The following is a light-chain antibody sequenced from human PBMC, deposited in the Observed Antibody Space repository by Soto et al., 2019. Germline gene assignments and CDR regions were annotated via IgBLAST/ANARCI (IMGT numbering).Light chain of an antibody. CDR3: QQYGSSPRVT. J-gene: IGKJ3*01. CDR1: QSVSSSY. CDR2: GAS. Sequence: EIVLTQSPGTLSLSPGERATLSCRASQSVSSSYLAWYQQKPGQAPRLLIYGASSSATGIPDRFSGSGSETDFTLTITRLEPEDFAVYYCQQYGSSPRVTFGPGTKVDIK. V-gene: IGKV3-20*01.